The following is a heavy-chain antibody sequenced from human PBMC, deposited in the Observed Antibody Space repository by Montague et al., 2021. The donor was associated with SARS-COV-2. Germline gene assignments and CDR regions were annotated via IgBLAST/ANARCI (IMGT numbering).Heavy chain of an antibody. J-gene: IGHJ6*02. Sequence: SLRLSCAASGFIFSSYSMNWVRQAPGKGLEWVSYISSSSSTKHYADSVKGRFTISRDNAKNSLYLQMNSLRAADTAVYYCARVRYYGPGTSLGMDVWGQGTTVTVSS. D-gene: IGHD3-10*01. CDR3: ARVRYYGPGTSLGMDV. V-gene: IGHV3-48*04. CDR2: ISSSSSTK. CDR1: GFIFSSYS.